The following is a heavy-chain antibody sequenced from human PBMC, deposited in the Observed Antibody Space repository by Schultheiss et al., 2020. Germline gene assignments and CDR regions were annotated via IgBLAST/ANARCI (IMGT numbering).Heavy chain of an antibody. CDR2: ISYDGSNK. CDR1: GFTFSSYG. D-gene: IGHD3-16*01. CDR3: ARSRSGGGYYFDY. Sequence: GGSLRLSCAASGFTFSSYGMHWVRQAPGKGLEWVAVISYDGSNKYYADSVKGRFTISRDNSKNTLYLQMGSLRAEDMAVYYCARSRSGGGYYFDYWGQGTLVTVSS. V-gene: IGHV3-30*03. J-gene: IGHJ4*02.